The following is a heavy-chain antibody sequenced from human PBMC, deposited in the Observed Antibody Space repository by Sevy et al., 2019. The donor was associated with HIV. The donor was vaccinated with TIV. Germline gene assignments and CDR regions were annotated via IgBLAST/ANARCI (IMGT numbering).Heavy chain of an antibody. Sequence: SETLSLTCTVSGGSISSYYWSWIRQPPGKGLEWIGYIYYSGSTNYNPSLKSRVTISVDTSKNQFSLELSSVTAADTAVYYCARSGFLEWPGSFRGPRNWFDPWGQGTLVTVSS. J-gene: IGHJ5*02. CDR3: ARSGFLEWPGSFRGPRNWFDP. V-gene: IGHV4-59*13. CDR2: IYYSGST. CDR1: GGSISSYY. D-gene: IGHD3-3*01.